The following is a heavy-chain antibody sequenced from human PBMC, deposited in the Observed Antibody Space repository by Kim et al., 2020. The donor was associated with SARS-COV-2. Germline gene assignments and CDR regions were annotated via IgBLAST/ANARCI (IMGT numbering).Heavy chain of an antibody. CDR3: AKDGGRVLRYFDGRAFDI. Sequence: GGSLRLSCAASGFTFSSYAMSWVRQAPGKGLEWVSAISGSGGSTYYADSVKGRFTISRDNSKNTLYLQMNSLRAEDTAVYYCAKDGGRVLRYFDGRAFDIWGQGTMVTVSS. J-gene: IGHJ3*02. CDR1: GFTFSSYA. D-gene: IGHD3-9*01. V-gene: IGHV3-23*01. CDR2: ISGSGGST.